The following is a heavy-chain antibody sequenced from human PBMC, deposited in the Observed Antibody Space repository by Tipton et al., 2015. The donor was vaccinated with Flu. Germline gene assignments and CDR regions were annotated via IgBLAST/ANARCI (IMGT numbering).Heavy chain of an antibody. CDR1: GGSISSYY. Sequence: TLSLTCTVSGGSISSYYWSWIRQPPGKGLEWIGYIYYSGSTNYTPSLKSRVTISVDTSKNQFSLKLSSVTAADTAVYYCARNQWGFGAGHYSGRGTLLSFPS. V-gene: IGHV4-59*01. CDR3: ARNQWGFGAGHY. J-gene: IGHJ4*02. D-gene: IGHD3-10*01. CDR2: IYYSGST.